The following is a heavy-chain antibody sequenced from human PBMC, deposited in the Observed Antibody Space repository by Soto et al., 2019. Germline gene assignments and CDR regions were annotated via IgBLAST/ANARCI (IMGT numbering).Heavy chain of an antibody. CDR1: GGSISSSSYY. V-gene: IGHV4-39*01. D-gene: IGHD2-15*01. J-gene: IGHJ4*02. Sequence: SETLSLTCTVPGGSISSSSYYWGWIRQPPGKGLEWIGSIYYSGSTYYNPSLKSRVTISVDTSKNQFSLKLSSVTAADTAVYYCARHTPAISISDHWGQGTLVTVSS. CDR3: ARHTPAISISDH. CDR2: IYYSGST.